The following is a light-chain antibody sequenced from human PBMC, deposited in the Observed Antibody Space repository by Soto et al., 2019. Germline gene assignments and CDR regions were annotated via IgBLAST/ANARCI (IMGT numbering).Light chain of an antibody. CDR2: EVS. V-gene: IGLV2-14*01. Sequence: QSVLTQPASVSVSPGQSITISCTGTSSDVGGYNYVSWYQQHPGKAPKLMIYEVSNRPSGVSNRFSGSKSGNTASLTISGLQAEDEADYYCSSYTSSRAYVFGTGTKLTVL. CDR3: SSYTSSRAYV. J-gene: IGLJ1*01. CDR1: SSDVGGYNY.